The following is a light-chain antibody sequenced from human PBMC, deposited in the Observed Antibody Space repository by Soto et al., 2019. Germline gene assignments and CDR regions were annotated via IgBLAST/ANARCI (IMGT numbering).Light chain of an antibody. CDR2: GAS. Sequence: EIVLTQSPGTLSLSPGERATLSCRASQSVSSNYLAWYQQKPGQAPRLLIYGASSRATGIPDRFSGSGSGTDFTLNISRLEPEDFAVYYCQHYVSSPLTFGGGTKVEIK. CDR1: QSVSSNY. J-gene: IGKJ4*01. CDR3: QHYVSSPLT. V-gene: IGKV3-20*01.